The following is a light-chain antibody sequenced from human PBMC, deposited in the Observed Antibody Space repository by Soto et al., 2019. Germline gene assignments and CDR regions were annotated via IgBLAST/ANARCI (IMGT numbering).Light chain of an antibody. J-gene: IGLJ3*02. CDR2: GNS. CDR3: PSYDSSLSGWV. CDR1: SSNIGAGYD. V-gene: IGLV1-40*01. Sequence: QSVLTQPPSVSGAPGQRVTISCTGSSSNIGAGYDVHWYQQLRGTAPKLLIYGNSNRPSGVPDRFSGSKSGTSASLAITGLQAEDEADYYCPSYDSSLSGWVFGGGTKLTVL.